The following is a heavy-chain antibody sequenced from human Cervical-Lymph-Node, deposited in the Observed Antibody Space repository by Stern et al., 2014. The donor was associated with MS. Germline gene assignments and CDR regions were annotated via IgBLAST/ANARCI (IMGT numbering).Heavy chain of an antibody. D-gene: IGHD2-2*01. CDR2: INHGDSDT. Sequence: VQLVQSGAEVKKPGESLKISCKGSGYSFTSYWIGWVRQMPGKGLEWMGIINHGDSDTRYSPSFQGQVTISADKSISTAYLQWSSLKASDTAMYYCARRHCSSRRCGWFDPWGQGTLVTVSS. CDR3: ARRHCSSRRCGWFDP. CDR1: GYSFTSYW. J-gene: IGHJ5*02. V-gene: IGHV5-51*01.